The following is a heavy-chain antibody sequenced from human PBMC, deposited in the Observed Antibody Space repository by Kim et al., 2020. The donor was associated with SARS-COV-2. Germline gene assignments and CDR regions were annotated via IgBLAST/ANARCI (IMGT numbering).Heavy chain of an antibody. J-gene: IGHJ4*02. V-gene: IGHV5-10-1*01. D-gene: IGHD2-2*01. Sequence: GESLKISCKGSGYSFTSYWISWVRQMPGKGLEWMGRIDPSDSYTNYSPSFQGHVTISADKSISTAYLQWSSLKASDTAMYYCARGKSDIVVEMVEDYWGQGTLVTVSS. CDR3: ARGKSDIVVEMVEDY. CDR2: IDPSDSYT. CDR1: GYSFTSYW.